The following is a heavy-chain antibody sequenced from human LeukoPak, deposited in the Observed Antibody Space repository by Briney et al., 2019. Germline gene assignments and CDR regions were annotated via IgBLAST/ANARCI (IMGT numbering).Heavy chain of an antibody. CDR2: ISTYNGNT. Sequence: ASVKVSCKASGYTFTSYGISWVRQAPGQGPEWMGWISTYNGNTKYAEKFQGRVTMTTDTPTSTAYMELRSLRSDDTAVYYCARDEDYGIFVNVDYWGQGTLVTVSS. CDR3: ARDEDYGIFVNVDY. J-gene: IGHJ4*02. CDR1: GYTFTSYG. V-gene: IGHV1-18*01. D-gene: IGHD4-17*01.